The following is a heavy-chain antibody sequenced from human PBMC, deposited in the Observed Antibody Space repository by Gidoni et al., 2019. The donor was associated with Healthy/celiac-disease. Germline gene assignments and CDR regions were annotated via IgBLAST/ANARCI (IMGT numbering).Heavy chain of an antibody. J-gene: IGHJ4*02. V-gene: IGHV3-30*04. CDR2: TSSDGNNN. Sequence: CPASAFSFSSYAMHWVRQAPGKGLEWVALTSSDGNNNYYADSVKGRFTISRDISNNTLYLQMNSLRAEDTAVYYCARANYFDTSGYYRFEHWGQGTLVTVSS. D-gene: IGHD3-22*01. CDR3: ARANYFDTSGYYRFEH. CDR1: AFSFSSYA.